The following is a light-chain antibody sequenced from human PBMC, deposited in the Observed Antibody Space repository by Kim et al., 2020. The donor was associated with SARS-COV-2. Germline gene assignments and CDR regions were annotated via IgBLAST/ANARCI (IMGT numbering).Light chain of an antibody. J-gene: IGKJ4*01. Sequence: SPGESASLSCRASQSVSNRYLAWYQQKHGQAPTLLIYGASNRATGTPDRFSGSGSGTDFTLTISRLEPEDFAVYYCQQYDTSPLTFGGGTKVDIK. CDR2: GAS. CDR1: QSVSNRY. V-gene: IGKV3-20*01. CDR3: QQYDTSPLT.